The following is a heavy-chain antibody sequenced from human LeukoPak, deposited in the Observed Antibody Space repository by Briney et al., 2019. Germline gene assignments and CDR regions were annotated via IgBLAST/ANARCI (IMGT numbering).Heavy chain of an antibody. J-gene: IGHJ4*02. Sequence: GGSLRLSCAASGFTFSSYAMSWVRQAPGKGLEWVAVISYDGSNKYYADSVKGRFTISRDNSKNTLYLQMNSLRAEDTAVYYCAKDPTPGTPAYYFDYWGQGTLVTVSS. V-gene: IGHV3-30*18. D-gene: IGHD6-13*01. CDR2: ISYDGSNK. CDR3: AKDPTPGTPAYYFDY. CDR1: GFTFSSYA.